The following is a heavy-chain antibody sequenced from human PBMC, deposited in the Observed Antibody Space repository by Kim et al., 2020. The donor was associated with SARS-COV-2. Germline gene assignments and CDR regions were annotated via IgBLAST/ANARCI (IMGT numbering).Heavy chain of an antibody. V-gene: IGHV3-74*01. CDR1: GFTFRKSW. J-gene: IGHJ3*02. CDR3: TRTFLEHDVYDI. D-gene: IGHD3-3*01. CDR2: SSGDGSST. Sequence: GGSLRLSCVASGFTFRKSWMHWVRQVPGQGLVWVSRSSGDGSSTSYADAVKGRFTISRDSAKNTLYLQMTSLRAEDTAIYYCTRTFLEHDVYDIWGQGTMVTVSS.